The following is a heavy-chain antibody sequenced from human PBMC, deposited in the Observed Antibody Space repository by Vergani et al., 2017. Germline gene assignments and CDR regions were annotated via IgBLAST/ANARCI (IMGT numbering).Heavy chain of an antibody. J-gene: IGHJ1*01. D-gene: IGHD6-19*01. CDR2: TRYDGSNR. Sequence: QVQLVESGGGVVQPGGSLRLSCVASGFSFSSHAMRWVRQVPGKGLEWVAFTRYDGSNRYYTDSVKGRVTISRDNSKNTLYLQMSSLRPEDTAVYYCAKDREAVAATGYCQHWGQGTLVTVSS. CDR3: AKDREAVAATGYCQH. CDR1: GFSFSSHA. V-gene: IGHV3-30*02.